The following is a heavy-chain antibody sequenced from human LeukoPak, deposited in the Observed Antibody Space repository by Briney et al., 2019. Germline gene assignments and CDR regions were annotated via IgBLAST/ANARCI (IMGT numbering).Heavy chain of an antibody. D-gene: IGHD3-22*01. V-gene: IGHV6-1*01. CDR1: GDSVSSNSAA. J-gene: IGHJ2*01. Sequence: SQTLSLTCAISGDSVSSNSAAWNWIRQSPSRGLEWLVRTYYRSKWYNDYAVSVKSRITINPDTSKNQFSLQLNSVTPEDTAVYYCARDPHYYDSSEGRDWYFDLWGRGTLVTVSS. CDR2: TYYRSKWYN. CDR3: ARDPHYYDSSEGRDWYFDL.